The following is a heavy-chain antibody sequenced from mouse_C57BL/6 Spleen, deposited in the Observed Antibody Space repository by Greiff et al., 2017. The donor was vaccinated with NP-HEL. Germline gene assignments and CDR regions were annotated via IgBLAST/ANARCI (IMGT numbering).Heavy chain of an antibody. CDR1: GYTFTSYT. J-gene: IGHJ1*03. CDR2: INPSSGYT. D-gene: IGHD1-1*01. Sequence: VQLQQSGAELARPGASVKMSCKASGYTFTSYTMHWVKQRPGQGLEWIGYINPSSGYTKYNQKFKDKATLTADKSSSTAYMQLSSLTSEDSAVYYCANYGSSYDWYFDVWGTGTTVTVSS. CDR3: ANYGSSYDWYFDV. V-gene: IGHV1-4*01.